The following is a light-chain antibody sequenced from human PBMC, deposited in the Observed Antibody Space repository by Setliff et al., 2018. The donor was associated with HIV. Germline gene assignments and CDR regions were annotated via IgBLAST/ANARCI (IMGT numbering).Light chain of an antibody. V-gene: IGLV1-40*01. CDR1: RSNIGAGFD. J-gene: IGLJ3*02. CDR2: GDN. Sequence: QSVLTQPPSVSGAPGQRVTISCTGSRSNIGAGFDVHWFQRLPGTAPKVVIYGDNYRPSGVPDRISGSKSGNTASLTISSLQAEDEGDYYCCSFVGISTWMFGGGTKVTVL. CDR3: CSFVGISTWM.